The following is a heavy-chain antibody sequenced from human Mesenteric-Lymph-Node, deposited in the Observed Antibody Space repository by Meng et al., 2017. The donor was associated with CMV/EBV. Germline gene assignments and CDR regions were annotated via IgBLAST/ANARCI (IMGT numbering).Heavy chain of an antibody. CDR3: ARRSFDSHYYGVDV. V-gene: IGHV1-69*10. CDR1: GGSLSDYA. D-gene: IGHD3-22*01. CDR2: IIPILAKL. J-gene: IGHJ6*02. Sequence: SVKVSCQASGGSLSDYAISWVRQAPGQGLEWVGGIIPILAKLSYAQNFQGRVTITADKSTSTAYMELSSLRSEDTAVYYCARRSFDSHYYGVDVWGQGTTVTVSS.